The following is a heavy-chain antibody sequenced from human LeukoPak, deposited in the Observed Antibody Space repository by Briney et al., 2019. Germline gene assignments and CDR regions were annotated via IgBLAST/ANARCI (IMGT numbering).Heavy chain of an antibody. D-gene: IGHD6-13*01. CDR1: GFTVSSNY. J-gene: IGHJ4*02. CDR3: ARSSIAAAEIDY. Sequence: PGGSLRLSCAASGFTVSSNYMSWVRQAPGKGLEWVSVIYSGGSTYYADSVKGRFTISRDNSKNTLYLQMNSLRAEDTAVYYCARSSIAAAEIDYWGQGTLVTVSS. V-gene: IGHV3-53*01. CDR2: IYSGGST.